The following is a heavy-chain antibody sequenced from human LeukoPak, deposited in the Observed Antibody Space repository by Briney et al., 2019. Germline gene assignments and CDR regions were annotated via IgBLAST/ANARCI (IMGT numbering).Heavy chain of an antibody. D-gene: IGHD3-9*01. CDR1: GGSISSGGYY. V-gene: IGHV4-30-4*08. Sequence: SETLSLTCTVSGGSISSGGYYWSWIRQHPGTGLEWIGYIYYSGSTYYNPSLKSRVTISVDTSKNQFSLKLSSVTAADTAVYYCARDLLTAPGAFDIWGQGTMVTVSS. J-gene: IGHJ3*02. CDR2: IYYSGST. CDR3: ARDLLTAPGAFDI.